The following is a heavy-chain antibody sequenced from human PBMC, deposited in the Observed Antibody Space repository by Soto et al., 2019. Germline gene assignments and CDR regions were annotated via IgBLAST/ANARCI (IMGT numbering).Heavy chain of an antibody. J-gene: IGHJ4*02. D-gene: IGHD4-17*01. CDR1: GFTADDYA. CDR3: AKDMKWGGMTTIHYFDS. V-gene: IGHV3-9*02. CDR2: ISSNSATI. Sequence: EVQLVESGGGLVQPGRSLRLSCVASGFTADDYAMHWVRQAPGKGLEWVSGISSNSATIDYADSVKGRFSISRDNAKNSLFLQMNSLRPEATALYYCAKDMKWGGMTTIHYFDSWGQGTLVTVSS.